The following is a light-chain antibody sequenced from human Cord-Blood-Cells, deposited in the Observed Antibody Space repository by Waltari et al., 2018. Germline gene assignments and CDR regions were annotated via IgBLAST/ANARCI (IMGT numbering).Light chain of an antibody. CDR2: EGS. V-gene: IGLV2-23*01. CDR1: STAVGSYNL. CDR3: CSYAGSSTWV. Sequence: QSALTQPASVSGSPGQSITISCTVTSTAVGSYNLVSWYQHHPGKAPKLMIYEGSKRPSGVSNRFSGSKSGNTASLTISGLQAEDEADYYCCSYAGSSTWVFGGGTKLTVL. J-gene: IGLJ3*02.